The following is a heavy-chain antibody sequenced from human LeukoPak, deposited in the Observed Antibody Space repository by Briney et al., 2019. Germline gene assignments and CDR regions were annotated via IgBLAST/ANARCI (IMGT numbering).Heavy chain of an antibody. D-gene: IGHD1-14*01. CDR2: IYSGGST. CDR3: ARDEPRAC. V-gene: IGHV3-66*02. Sequence: GGPLRLSCAASGFTVSSNYMSWVRQAPGKGLEWVSVIYSGGSTYYADSVKGRFTISRDNSKNTLYLQMNSLRAADTAVYYCARDEPRACWGQGTLVTVSS. CDR1: GFTVSSNY. J-gene: IGHJ4*02.